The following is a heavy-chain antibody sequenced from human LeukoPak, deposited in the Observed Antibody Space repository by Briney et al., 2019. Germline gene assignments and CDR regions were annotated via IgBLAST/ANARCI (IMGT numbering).Heavy chain of an antibody. J-gene: IGHJ4*02. V-gene: IGHV1-2*02. CDR2: INPNSGGT. CDR3: ARVFYGSGSRALDY. CDR1: AYSFIDYY. D-gene: IGHD3-10*01. Sequence: GASVTVSCKASAYSFIDYYIHWVRQAPGQGLEWMGWINPNSGGTNYAQKFQGRVTMTRDTSISTAYMELSRLRSDDTAVYYCARVFYGSGSRALDYWGQGTLVTVSS.